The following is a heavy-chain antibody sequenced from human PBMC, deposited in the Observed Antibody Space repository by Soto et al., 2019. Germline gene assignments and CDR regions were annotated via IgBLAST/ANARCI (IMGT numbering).Heavy chain of an antibody. D-gene: IGHD2-15*01. Sequence: PRGSLRLSCAASGFTFSHAWISWVRQAPGKGREWVGRIKSKADGETKDYGAPVRGRFTISRDDEKDTLYLQMNSLRIEDTAVYYCCVVKRMDQYSTSGYWFDPWGPGTLVTVYS. CDR3: CVVKRMDQYSTSGYWFDP. CDR2: IKSKADGETK. J-gene: IGHJ5*02. CDR1: GFTFSHAW. V-gene: IGHV3-15*01.